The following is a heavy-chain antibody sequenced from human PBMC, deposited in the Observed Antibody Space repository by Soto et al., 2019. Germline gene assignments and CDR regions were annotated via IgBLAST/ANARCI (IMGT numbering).Heavy chain of an antibody. J-gene: IGHJ4*02. D-gene: IGHD2-2*01. CDR3: ARGGGYCGSTSCFDY. Sequence: GGSLRLSCAASGFTFSSYWMHWVRQAPGKGLVWVSRINSDGSSRSYADSVKGRFTISRDNAKNTLYLQMNSLRAEDAAVYYCARGGGYCGSTSCFDYWGQGTLVTVSS. V-gene: IGHV3-74*01. CDR1: GFTFSSYW. CDR2: INSDGSSR.